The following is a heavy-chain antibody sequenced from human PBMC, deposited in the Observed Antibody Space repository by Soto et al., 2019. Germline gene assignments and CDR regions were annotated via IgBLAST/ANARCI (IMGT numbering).Heavy chain of an antibody. Sequence: EVQLLESGGGLVQPGGSLRLSCAASGFTFSSYAMSWVRQAPGKGLEWVSAISGSGGSTYYADSVKGRFTISRDNSKNTLYLQMNSLRAEDTAVYYCAVTTEDIVVVVAATRLGASDYWGQGTLVTVSS. V-gene: IGHV3-23*01. CDR3: AVTTEDIVVVVAATRLGASDY. CDR1: GFTFSSYA. J-gene: IGHJ4*02. CDR2: ISGSGGST. D-gene: IGHD2-15*01.